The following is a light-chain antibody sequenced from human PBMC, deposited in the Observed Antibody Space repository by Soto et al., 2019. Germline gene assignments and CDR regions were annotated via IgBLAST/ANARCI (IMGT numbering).Light chain of an antibody. CDR2: KIS. V-gene: IGKV2-24*01. Sequence: DIVMTQTPLSSPVTLGQPASISCRSSQSLVHSDGNTSLSWLQQRPGQPPRLLIDKISNRFSGVPDRCSGSGAGTDFTLKISRVEAEDVGVYYCMQATQFPLTFGQGTRLEIK. CDR3: MQATQFPLT. CDR1: QSLVHSDGNTS. J-gene: IGKJ5*01.